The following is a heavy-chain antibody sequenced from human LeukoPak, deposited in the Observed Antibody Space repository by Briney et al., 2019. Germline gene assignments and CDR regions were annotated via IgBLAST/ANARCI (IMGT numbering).Heavy chain of an antibody. J-gene: IGHJ5*02. CDR3: ARDSTSFGRWFDP. D-gene: IGHD2-2*01. Sequence: PSETLSLTCNVSGGSISSYYWSWIRQPAGKGLEWIGRIYTSGSTNYNPSLKSRVTMSVDTSMNRFSLKLSSVTAADTAVYYCARDSTSFGRWFDPWGQEAPVSVSS. V-gene: IGHV4-4*07. CDR2: IYTSGST. CDR1: GGSISSYY.